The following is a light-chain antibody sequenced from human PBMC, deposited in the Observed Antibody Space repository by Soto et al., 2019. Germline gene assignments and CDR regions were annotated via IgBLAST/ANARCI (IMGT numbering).Light chain of an antibody. CDR1: SSNIGSNN. CDR2: SNN. Sequence: QSVLTQPPSASATPGQRVTISCSGSSSNIGSNNVEWYQHLPGTAPKLLIYSNNQGPSGVPDRFSGSKSGTSASLAISGLQSEDEADYYCASWDDSVNGLVIGGGIKLTVL. J-gene: IGLJ3*02. CDR3: ASWDDSVNGLV. V-gene: IGLV1-44*01.